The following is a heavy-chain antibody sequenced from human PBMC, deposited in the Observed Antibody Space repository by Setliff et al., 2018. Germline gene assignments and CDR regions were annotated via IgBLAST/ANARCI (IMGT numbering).Heavy chain of an antibody. V-gene: IGHV3-23*01. CDR3: ARRAAGKGFFDP. CDR1: GIPFRTSV. CDR2: ITAFGGTT. D-gene: IGHD6-13*01. J-gene: IGHJ5*02. Sequence: GGSLRLSCLASGIPFRTSVMTWFRQAPGKGLEWVTAITAFGGTTYDADSVKGRFTVSRDNSKNTLYLQMNSLGVDDTAVYYCARRAAGKGFFDPWGQGTLVTVSS.